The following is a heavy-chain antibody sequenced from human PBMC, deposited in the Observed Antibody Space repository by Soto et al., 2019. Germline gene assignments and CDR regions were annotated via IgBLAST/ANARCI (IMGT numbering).Heavy chain of an antibody. CDR3: ARDLHDYVSFRFDP. V-gene: IGHV3-21*01. Sequence: EVQLVESGGGLVKPGGSLRLSCAASGFTFSSYSMNWVRQAPGKGLEWVSSISTSSSYIYYADSMKGRFTISRDNAKNSLYLQMNSLRAEEKAVYYCARDLHDYVSFRFDPWGQGTLVTVSS. D-gene: IGHD3-16*01. CDR2: ISTSSSYI. J-gene: IGHJ5*02. CDR1: GFTFSSYS.